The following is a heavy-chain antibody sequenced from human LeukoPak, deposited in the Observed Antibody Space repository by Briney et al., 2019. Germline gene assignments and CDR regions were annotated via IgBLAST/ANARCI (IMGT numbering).Heavy chain of an antibody. D-gene: IGHD3-16*02. J-gene: IGHJ5*02. CDR2: MNPNSGGT. V-gene: IGHV1-2*02. CDR1: GYTLTGYY. Sequence: GASVKVSCKASGYTLTGYYMHWVQQAPGQGLEWMGWMNPNSGGTKYAQKFQGRVTMTRDTSISTAYMELSRLRSDDTAMYYCARDKLGLGELSLYDQWGQGTLVTVFS. CDR3: ARDKLGLGELSLYDQ.